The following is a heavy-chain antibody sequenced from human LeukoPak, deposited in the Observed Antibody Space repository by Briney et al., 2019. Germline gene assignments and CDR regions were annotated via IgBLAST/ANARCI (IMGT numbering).Heavy chain of an antibody. CDR2: IYSGGST. V-gene: IGHV3-53*01. J-gene: IGHJ2*01. CDR3: ARADIVVVPAAIRHWYFDL. Sequence: GGSLRLSCAVSGFTVSSNYMSWVRQAPGKGLEWVSVIYSGGSTYYADSVKGRFTISRDNSKNTLYLQMNSLRAEDTAVYYCARADIVVVPAAIRHWYFDLWGRGTLVTVSS. D-gene: IGHD2-2*02. CDR1: GFTVSSNY.